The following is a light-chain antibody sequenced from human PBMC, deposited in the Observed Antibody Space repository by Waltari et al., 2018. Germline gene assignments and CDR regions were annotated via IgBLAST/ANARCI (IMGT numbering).Light chain of an antibody. Sequence: QSVLTQPPSVSAAPGQKVTISCSGSSFNIGNNYVSWYQQVPGTAPKLLIYENNKRPSGIPDRFPGSKSGTSATLGITGLQTGDEADYYCGTWDSGLSGGVFGGGTKLTVL. CDR1: SFNIGNNY. V-gene: IGLV1-51*02. J-gene: IGLJ3*02. CDR2: ENN. CDR3: GTWDSGLSGGV.